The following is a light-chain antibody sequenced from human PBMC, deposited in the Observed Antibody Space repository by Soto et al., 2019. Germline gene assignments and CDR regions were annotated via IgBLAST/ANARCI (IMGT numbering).Light chain of an antibody. CDR2: GAS. CDR1: QSISSN. CDR3: QQYNKGPVT. Sequence: EIVMTQSPATLSVSPGERATLSCRASQSISSNLAWYQQKPGQAPRLLMYGASTRATGIPARFSGSGSGTEFTLTISSLQSEDFALYYCQQYNKGPVTFGQGTRWIS. V-gene: IGKV3-15*01. J-gene: IGKJ1*01.